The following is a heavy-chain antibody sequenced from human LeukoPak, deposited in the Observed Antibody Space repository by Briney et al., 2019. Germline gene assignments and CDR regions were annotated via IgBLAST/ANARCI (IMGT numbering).Heavy chain of an antibody. CDR2: IIPIFGTA. CDR3: ARFQLLSYNWFDP. D-gene: IGHD2-2*01. CDR1: GGTFSSYA. V-gene: IGHV1-69*05. Sequence: SVKVSCKASGGTFSSYAISWVRQTPGQGLEWMGGIIPIFGTANYAQKFQGRVTITTDESTSTAYMELSSLRSEDTAVYYCARFQLLSYNWFDPWGQGTLVTVSS. J-gene: IGHJ5*02.